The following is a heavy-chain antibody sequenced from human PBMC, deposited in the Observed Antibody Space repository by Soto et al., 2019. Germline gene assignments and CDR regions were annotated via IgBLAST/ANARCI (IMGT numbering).Heavy chain of an antibody. V-gene: IGHV1-18*01. Sequence: ASVKVSCKASGYTFTSYGIIWVRQAPGQGLEWMGWISAYNGNTNYAQKLQGRVTMTTDTSTSTAYMELRSLRSDDTAVYYCAREVRTRGYCSGGSCYPFGYWGQGTLVTVSS. CDR1: GYTFTSYG. D-gene: IGHD2-15*01. CDR2: ISAYNGNT. CDR3: AREVRTRGYCSGGSCYPFGY. J-gene: IGHJ4*02.